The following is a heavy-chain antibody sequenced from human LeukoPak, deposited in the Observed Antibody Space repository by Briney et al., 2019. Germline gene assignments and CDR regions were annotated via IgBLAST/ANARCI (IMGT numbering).Heavy chain of an antibody. CDR1: GYTLTELS. Sequence: VASVKVSCKVSGYTLTELSMHWVRQAPGKGLEWMGGFHPEDGETIYAQKFQGRVTMTEDTSTDTAYMELSSLRSEDTAVYYCATVNWNYAPAYNWFDPWGQGTLVTVSS. D-gene: IGHD1-7*01. V-gene: IGHV1-24*01. CDR2: FHPEDGET. CDR3: ATVNWNYAPAYNWFDP. J-gene: IGHJ5*02.